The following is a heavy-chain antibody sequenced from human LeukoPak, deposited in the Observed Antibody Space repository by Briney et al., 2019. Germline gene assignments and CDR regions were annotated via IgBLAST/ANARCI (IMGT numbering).Heavy chain of an antibody. Sequence: GGSLRLSCAASGFTFSSYALHWVRQAPGKGLEWVAVISYDGSNKYYADSEKGRFTISRDNSKTSLYLQMNSLRAEDTAVYYCARPYGPGNYYYYYGMDVWGQGTTVTVSS. CDR1: GFTFSSYA. D-gene: IGHD3-10*01. CDR2: ISYDGSNK. J-gene: IGHJ6*02. CDR3: ARPYGPGNYYYYYGMDV. V-gene: IGHV3-30-3*01.